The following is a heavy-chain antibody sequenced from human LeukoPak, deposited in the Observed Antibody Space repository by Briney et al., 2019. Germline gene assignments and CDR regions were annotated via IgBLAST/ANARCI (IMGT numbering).Heavy chain of an antibody. J-gene: IGHJ3*02. V-gene: IGHV3-21*01. Sequence: PGGSLRLSCAASGFTFSTYTMNWVRQAPGKGLEWVSSISSSSSYIYYADSVKGRFTISRDNAKNSLYLQMNSLRAEDTALYYCARWGYRRGGAFDIWGQGTMVTVSS. CDR1: GFTFSTYT. D-gene: IGHD3-16*01. CDR3: ARWGYRRGGAFDI. CDR2: ISSSSSYI.